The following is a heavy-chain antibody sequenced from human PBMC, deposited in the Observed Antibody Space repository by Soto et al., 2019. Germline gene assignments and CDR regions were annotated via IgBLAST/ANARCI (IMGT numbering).Heavy chain of an antibody. Sequence: QVPLVQSGAEVKKPGSSVKVSCKASGGTFSSYAISWVRQAPGQGLEWMGGIIPIFGTANYAQKFQGRVTITADKSTSTAYMELSSLRSEDTAVYYCARGTVRITMVRGVMYDAFDIWGQGTMVTVSS. J-gene: IGHJ3*02. CDR1: GGTFSSYA. CDR3: ARGTVRITMVRGVMYDAFDI. V-gene: IGHV1-69*06. D-gene: IGHD3-10*01. CDR2: IIPIFGTA.